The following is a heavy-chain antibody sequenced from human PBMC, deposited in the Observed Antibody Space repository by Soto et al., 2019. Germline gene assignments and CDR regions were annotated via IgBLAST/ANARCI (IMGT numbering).Heavy chain of an antibody. Sequence: GASVKVSCKASGGTFSSYAISWVRQAPGQGLEWMGGIIPIFGTANYAQKFQGRVTITADKSTSTAYMELSSLRSEDTAAYYCARVTSYYGMDVWGQGTTVTVSS. J-gene: IGHJ6*02. CDR2: IIPIFGTA. D-gene: IGHD4-4*01. CDR3: ARVTSYYGMDV. V-gene: IGHV1-69*06. CDR1: GGTFSSYA.